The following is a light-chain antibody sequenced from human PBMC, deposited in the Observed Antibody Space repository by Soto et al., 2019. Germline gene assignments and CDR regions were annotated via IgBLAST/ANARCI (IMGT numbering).Light chain of an antibody. V-gene: IGLV1-40*01. J-gene: IGLJ1*01. CDR2: ENN. CDR1: SSNIGAGYE. Sequence: QSVLTQPPSVSEAPGQRVTISCTGSSSNIGAGYEAHWYQQVPGTAPKLLIYENNNRPSGVPDRFSGSKSGTSASLAITGLQAEDEAEDYCQSYDSSLSAYVFGPGTKLTVL. CDR3: QSYDSSLSAYV.